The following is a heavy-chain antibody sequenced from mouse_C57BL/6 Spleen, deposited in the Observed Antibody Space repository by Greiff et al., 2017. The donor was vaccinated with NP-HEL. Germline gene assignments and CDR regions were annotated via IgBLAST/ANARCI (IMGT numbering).Heavy chain of an antibody. V-gene: IGHV1-26*01. CDR3: AMRFYDDEGYYFDY. CDR2: INPNNGGT. D-gene: IGHD2-3*01. J-gene: IGHJ2*01. Sequence: EVQLQQSGPELVKPGASVKISCKASGYTFTDYYMNWVKQSHGKSLEWIGDINPNNGGTSYNQKFKGKATLTVDKSSSTAYMELRSLTSEDSAVYYCAMRFYDDEGYYFDYWGQGTTLTVSS. CDR1: GYTFTDYY.